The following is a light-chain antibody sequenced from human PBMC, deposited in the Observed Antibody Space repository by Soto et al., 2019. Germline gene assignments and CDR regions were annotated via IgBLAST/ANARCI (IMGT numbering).Light chain of an antibody. CDR3: SSYTRSSLLV. Sequence: QSVLTQPASVSGSPGQSITISCTGTSSDVGGYNSVSWYQQHPGKAPKLMIYDVSHRPSGVSDRFSGSKSGNTAALTISSLQAEDEADYYCSSYTRSSLLVFGGGTQLTVL. CDR1: SSDVGGYNS. V-gene: IGLV2-14*01. J-gene: IGLJ2*01. CDR2: DVS.